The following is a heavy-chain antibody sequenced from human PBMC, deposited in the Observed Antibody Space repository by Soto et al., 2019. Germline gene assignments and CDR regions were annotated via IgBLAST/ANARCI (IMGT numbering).Heavy chain of an antibody. Sequence: QVQLQQWGAGLLKPSETLSLTCAVYGGSFSGYYWSWIRQPPGKGLEWIGEINHSGSTNYNPSLKSRVTISVDTSKNQFSLKLSSVTAADTAVYYCARGGGYSSSWYGYYYYGMDVWGQGTTVTVSS. J-gene: IGHJ6*02. CDR3: ARGGGYSSSWYGYYYYGMDV. CDR2: INHSGST. CDR1: GGSFSGYY. V-gene: IGHV4-34*01. D-gene: IGHD6-13*01.